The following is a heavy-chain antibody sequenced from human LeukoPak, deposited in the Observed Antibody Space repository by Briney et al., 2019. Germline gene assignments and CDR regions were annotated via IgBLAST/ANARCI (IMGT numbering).Heavy chain of an antibody. CDR3: ARSAAGTRYFDL. D-gene: IGHD6-13*01. J-gene: IGHJ2*01. Sequence: SQTLSLTCTVSGGSISSGGYYWSWIRQHPGKGLEWIGYIYYSGSTYYNPSLKSRVTISVDTSKNQFSLKLSSVTAADAAVYYCARSAAGTRYFDLWGRGTLVTVSS. CDR1: GGSISSGGYY. V-gene: IGHV4-31*03. CDR2: IYYSGST.